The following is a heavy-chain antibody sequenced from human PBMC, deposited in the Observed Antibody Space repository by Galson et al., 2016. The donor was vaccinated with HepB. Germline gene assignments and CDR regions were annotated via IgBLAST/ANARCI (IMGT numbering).Heavy chain of an antibody. V-gene: IGHV3-9*01. D-gene: IGHD3-22*01. CDR3: AKDSGAYYYDSSGYRRNAFDI. CDR1: GFTLDHYA. CDR2: ISWNSGSI. Sequence: SLRLSCAASGFTLDHYAMHWVRPAPGKGLEWVSGISWNSGSIGYADSVKGRFTTSSDNAKNSPYLQMNSLRAGDTALYYCAKDSGAYYYDSSGYRRNAFDIWGQGTMVTVSS. J-gene: IGHJ3*02.